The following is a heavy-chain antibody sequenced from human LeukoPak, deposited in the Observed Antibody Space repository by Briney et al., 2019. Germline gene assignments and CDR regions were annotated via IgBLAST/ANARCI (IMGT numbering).Heavy chain of an antibody. CDR2: IYYSGSS. D-gene: IGHD3-10*01. CDR1: GGSISSYY. V-gene: IGHV4-59*01. J-gene: IGHJ4*02. CDR3: ARAVHYSGTSDQYTGGWYYFDF. Sequence: SETLSLTCTVSGGSISSYYWSWIRQPPGKGLEWIGYIYYSGSSNSNPSLKSRATISVDMSRKHFFLDPISVTAADTAVYYCARAVHYSGTSDQYTGGWYYFDFWGQGTRVTVSS.